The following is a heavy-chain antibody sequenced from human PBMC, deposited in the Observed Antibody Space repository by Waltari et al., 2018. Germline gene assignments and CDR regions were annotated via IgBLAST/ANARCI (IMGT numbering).Heavy chain of an antibody. J-gene: IGHJ5*02. CDR3: ARGRGYSVVVRGVDTGFCWFDP. V-gene: IGHV4-34*01. CDR1: GGSFRGYY. Sequence: QVQLQQWGAGLLSPSATLSLTCAVYGGSFRGYYWTWTRQPPGKGLEWIGEINHGGSTNYNPSLKSRVTISIDTPRNQFSLKLSSVTAADTAVYYCARGRGYSVVVRGVDTGFCWFDPWGQGTLVTVSS. D-gene: IGHD3-10*01. CDR2: INHGGST.